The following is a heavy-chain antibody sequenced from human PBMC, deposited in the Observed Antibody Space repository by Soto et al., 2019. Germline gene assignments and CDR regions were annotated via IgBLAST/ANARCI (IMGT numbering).Heavy chain of an antibody. CDR2: IYYSGST. J-gene: IGHJ6*02. D-gene: IGHD6-19*01. CDR3: ARGEGTGYSSGWPVYGMDV. V-gene: IGHV4-59*01. Sequence: PSETLSLTCTVSGGSISSYYWSWIRQPPGKGLEWIGYIYYSGSTNYNPSLKSRVTISVDTSKNQFSLKLSSVTAADTAVYYCARGEGTGYSSGWPVYGMDVWGQGTTVTVS. CDR1: GGSISSYY.